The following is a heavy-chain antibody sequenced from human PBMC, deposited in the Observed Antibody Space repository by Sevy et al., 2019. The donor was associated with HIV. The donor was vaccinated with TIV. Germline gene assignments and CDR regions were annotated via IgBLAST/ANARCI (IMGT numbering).Heavy chain of an antibody. CDR3: ARDLGIAAAGREGYYYYYYGMDV. J-gene: IGHJ6*02. CDR2: TYYRSKWSN. V-gene: IGHV6-1*01. Sequence: SQTLSLTCAISGDSVSSNSAAWNWIRQSPSRGLEWLGRTYYRSKWSNDYAVSVKSRITINPDTSKNQFSLQLNSVTPEDTAVYYCARDLGIAAAGREGYYYYYYGMDVWGQGTTVTVSS. D-gene: IGHD6-13*01. CDR1: GDSVSSNSAA.